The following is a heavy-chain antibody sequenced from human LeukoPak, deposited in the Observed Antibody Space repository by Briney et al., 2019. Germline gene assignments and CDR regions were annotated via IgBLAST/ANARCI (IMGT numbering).Heavy chain of an antibody. CDR2: IRYDGSNK. Sequence: GGSLRLSCAASGFSFSDYSIYWVRQTPGKGLEWVGFIRYDGSNKIYADYVKGRFTISRDNSYNTVYLQMTGLRAEDTAVYYCAKDGESGIQYTQGYFDYWGQGTLVTVSS. J-gene: IGHJ4*02. CDR3: AKDGESGIQYTQGYFDY. D-gene: IGHD1-1*01. CDR1: GFSFSDYS. V-gene: IGHV3-30*02.